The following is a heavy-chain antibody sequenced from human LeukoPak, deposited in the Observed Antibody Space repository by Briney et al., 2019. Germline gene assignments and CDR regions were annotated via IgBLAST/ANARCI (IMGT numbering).Heavy chain of an antibody. CDR1: GFTFSRYW. Sequence: GGSLRLSCAASGFTFSRYWMSWVRQAPGKGLEWVSVIYSGGSIYYADSVKGRFTISRDNSKNTLYLQMNSLRAEDTAVYYCARDHGPPGYWGQGTLVTVSS. CDR3: ARDHGPPGY. V-gene: IGHV3-53*01. D-gene: IGHD4-17*01. J-gene: IGHJ4*02. CDR2: IYSGGSI.